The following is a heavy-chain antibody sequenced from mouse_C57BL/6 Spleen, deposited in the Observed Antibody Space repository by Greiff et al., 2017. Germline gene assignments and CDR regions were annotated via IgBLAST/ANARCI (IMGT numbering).Heavy chain of an antibody. J-gene: IGHJ2*01. V-gene: IGHV5-17*01. CDR1: GFTFSDYG. D-gene: IGHD2-4*01. CDR3: ARYDYDVYFDY. CDR2: ISSGSSTI. Sequence: EVKLQESGGGLVKPGGSLKLSCAASGFTFSDYGMHWVRQAPEKGLEWVAYISSGSSTIYYADTVKGRFTISRDNAKNTLFLQMTSLRSEDTAMYYCARYDYDVYFDYWGQGTTLTVSS.